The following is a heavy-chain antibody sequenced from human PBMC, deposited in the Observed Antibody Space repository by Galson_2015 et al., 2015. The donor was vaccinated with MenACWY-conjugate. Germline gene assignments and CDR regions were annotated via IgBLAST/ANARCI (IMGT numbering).Heavy chain of an antibody. V-gene: IGHV3-48*04. CDR2: ISSSSTTI. J-gene: IGHJ4*02. Sequence: SLRLSCAASGFTFSKYSMNWVRQAPGKGLDWVAYISSSSTTIQYADSVKGRFTVSRDNAENFLYLQMSSLRAEDTAVYYCARDVGTLYDTTGGQGIMVTVSS. CDR3: ARDVGTLYDTT. D-gene: IGHD3-22*01. CDR1: GFTFSKYS.